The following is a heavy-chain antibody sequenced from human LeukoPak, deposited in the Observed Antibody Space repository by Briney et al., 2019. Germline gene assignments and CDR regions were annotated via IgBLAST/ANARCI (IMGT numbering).Heavy chain of an antibody. CDR1: GGSFSGYY. J-gene: IGHJ2*01. D-gene: IGHD6-19*01. Sequence: SETLSLTCAVYGGSFSGYYWSWIRQPPGKGLEWIGSIYYSGSTYYNPSLKSRVTISVDTSKNQFSLKLSSVTAADTAVYYCARHIAVAGTGYFDLWGRGTLVTVSS. V-gene: IGHV4-34*01. CDR3: ARHIAVAGTGYFDL. CDR2: IYYSGST.